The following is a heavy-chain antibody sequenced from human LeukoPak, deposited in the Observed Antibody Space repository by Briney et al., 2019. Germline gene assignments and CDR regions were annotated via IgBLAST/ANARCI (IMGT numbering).Heavy chain of an antibody. CDR3: ARSGYNYGYWLAG. Sequence: GGSLRLSCAASGFTFSSYSMNWVRQAPGKGLEWLSYISSSYSTIYYADSVKGRFTISRDNAKNSLYLQMSSLRAEDTAVYYCARSGYNYGYWLAGWGQGTLVTVSS. CDR2: ISSSYSTI. D-gene: IGHD5-18*01. V-gene: IGHV3-48*01. CDR1: GFTFSSYS. J-gene: IGHJ4*02.